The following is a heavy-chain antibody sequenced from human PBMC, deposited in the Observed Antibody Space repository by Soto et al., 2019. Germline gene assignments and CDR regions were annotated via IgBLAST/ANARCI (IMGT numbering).Heavy chain of an antibody. V-gene: IGHV1-18*01. Sequence: ASVKVSCKASGYTFTSYGISWVRQAPGQGLEWMGWISGYNGNTKYAQKLQGRVTMTTDTSASTAHMEVSSLRSEDTAVYYCARDWGNYYYGMDVWGQGTTVTVSS. CDR2: ISGYNGNT. CDR1: GYTFTSYG. J-gene: IGHJ6*02. CDR3: ARDWGNYYYGMDV. D-gene: IGHD7-27*01.